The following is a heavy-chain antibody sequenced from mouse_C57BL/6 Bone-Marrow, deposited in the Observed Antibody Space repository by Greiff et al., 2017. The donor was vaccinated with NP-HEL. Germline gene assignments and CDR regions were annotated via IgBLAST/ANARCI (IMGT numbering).Heavy chain of an antibody. CDR2: IYPGDGDT. D-gene: IGHD2-2*01. J-gene: IGHJ3*01. CDR1: GYAFSSYW. Sequence: PQESGAELVKPGASVKISCKASGYAFSSYWMNWVKQRPGKGLEWIGQIYPGDGDTNYNGKFKGKATLTADKSSSTAYMQLSSLTSEDSAVYFCARRDYGYDGFAYWGQGTLVTVSA. V-gene: IGHV1-80*01. CDR3: ARRDYGYDGFAY.